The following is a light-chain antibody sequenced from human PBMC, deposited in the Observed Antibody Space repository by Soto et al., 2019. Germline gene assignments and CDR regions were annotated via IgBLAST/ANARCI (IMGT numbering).Light chain of an antibody. Sequence: IVLRQSPGTLSLSPGERATLSCRASQSVSSNLAWYQQKPGQAPRLLIYDASNRATGIPARFSGSGSGTEFTLTISSLQPEDFATYHCQQFKGYPFSFGGGTKVDIK. V-gene: IGKV3-11*01. CDR2: DAS. CDR1: QSVSSN. J-gene: IGKJ4*01. CDR3: QQFKGYPFS.